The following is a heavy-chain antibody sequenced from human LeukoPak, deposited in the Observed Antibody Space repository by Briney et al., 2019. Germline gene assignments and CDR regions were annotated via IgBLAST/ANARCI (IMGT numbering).Heavy chain of an antibody. CDR3: AKDRDDYVWGSYLGAFDI. J-gene: IGHJ3*02. CDR1: GFTFSSYA. Sequence: TGGPLRLSCAASGFTFSSYAMSWLRQAPGKGLEWVPLISGSGGSTYYADSVKGRFTISRDNSKNTLYLQMNSLRAEDTAVFYCAKDRDDYVWGSYLGAFDIWGQGTMVTVSS. D-gene: IGHD3-16*01. V-gene: IGHV3-23*01. CDR2: ISGSGGST.